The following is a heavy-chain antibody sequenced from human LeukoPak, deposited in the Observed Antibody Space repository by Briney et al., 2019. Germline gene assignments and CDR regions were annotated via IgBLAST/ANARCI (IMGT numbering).Heavy chain of an antibody. Sequence: PSGTLSLTCAVSGGSISSSNWWSWIRQPPGKGLEWIGYIYYSGSTNYNPSLKSRVTISVDTSKNQFSLKLSSVTAADTAVYYCARGTGYYDIYGGNWFDPWGQGTLVTVSS. J-gene: IGHJ5*02. CDR2: IYYSGST. V-gene: IGHV4-61*01. CDR1: GGSISSSNW. CDR3: ARGTGYYDIYGGNWFDP. D-gene: IGHD3-9*01.